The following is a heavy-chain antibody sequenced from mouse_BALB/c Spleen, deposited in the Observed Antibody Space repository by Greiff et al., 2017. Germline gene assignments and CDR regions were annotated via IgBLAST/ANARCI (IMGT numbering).Heavy chain of an antibody. CDR1: GYTFTSYT. CDR2: INPSSGYT. J-gene: IGHJ2*01. Sequence: QVQLQQSGAELARPGASVKMSCKASGYTFTSYTMHWVKQRPGQGLEWIGYINPSSGYTNYNQKFKDKATLTADKSSSTAYMQLSSLTSEDSAVYYCDRVRGTFHYFDYWGQGTTLTVSS. V-gene: IGHV1-4*01. D-gene: IGHD2-14*01. CDR3: DRVRGTFHYFDY.